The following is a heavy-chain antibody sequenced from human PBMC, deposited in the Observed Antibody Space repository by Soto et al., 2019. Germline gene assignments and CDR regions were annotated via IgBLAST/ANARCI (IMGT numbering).Heavy chain of an antibody. Sequence: QVQLVESGGGVVQPGRSLRLSCAASGFTFSSYAMHWVRQAPGKGLEWVAVISYDGSNKYYADSVKGRFTISRDNSKNTLDLQMNSLRAEDTAVYYCAAPLRGGATGTDGYWGQGPLFTVSS. CDR1: GFTFSSYA. CDR2: ISYDGSNK. V-gene: IGHV3-30-3*01. CDR3: AAPLRGGATGTDGY. J-gene: IGHJ4*02. D-gene: IGHD1-1*01.